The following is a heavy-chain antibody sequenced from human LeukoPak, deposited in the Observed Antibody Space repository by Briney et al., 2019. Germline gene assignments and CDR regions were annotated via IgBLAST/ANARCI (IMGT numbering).Heavy chain of an antibody. J-gene: IGHJ5*02. CDR2: IYYSGST. D-gene: IGHD3-3*01. CDR1: GGSFSGYY. Sequence: PSETLSLTCAVYGGSFSGYYWGWIRQPPGKGLEWIGSIYYSGSTYYNPSLKSRVTISVDTSKNQFSLKLSSVTAADTAVYYCARQNFWSGYYPTGWFDPWGQGTLVTVSS. CDR3: ARQNFWSGYYPTGWFDP. V-gene: IGHV4-39*01.